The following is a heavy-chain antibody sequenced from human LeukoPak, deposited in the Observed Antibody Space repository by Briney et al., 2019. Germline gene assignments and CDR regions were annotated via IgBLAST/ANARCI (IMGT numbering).Heavy chain of an antibody. CDR2: ISAGGGEST. D-gene: IGHD3-10*01. Sequence: GGCLRLSCAASGFTFSYFAMSWVRQAPGRGLECVSVISAGGGESTYYADSVKGGFTISRDDSKSTLYLQMNSLKAEDAAVYYCSRTLWTYNYYFDSWGQGTLVTVSS. CDR3: SRTLWTYNYYFDS. J-gene: IGHJ4*02. V-gene: IGHV3-23*01. CDR1: GFTFSYFA.